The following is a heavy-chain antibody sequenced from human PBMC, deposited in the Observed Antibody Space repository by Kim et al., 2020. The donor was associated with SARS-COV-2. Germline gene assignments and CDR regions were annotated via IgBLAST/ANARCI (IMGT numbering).Heavy chain of an antibody. J-gene: IGHJ4*02. V-gene: IGHV3-30*02. CDR2: K. Sequence: KYYADSVKGRFTISRDNSKNTLCLQMNSLRADDTAVYHCAKERNWFFDSGGQGTLVTVSS. D-gene: IGHD1-1*01. CDR3: AKERNWFFDS.